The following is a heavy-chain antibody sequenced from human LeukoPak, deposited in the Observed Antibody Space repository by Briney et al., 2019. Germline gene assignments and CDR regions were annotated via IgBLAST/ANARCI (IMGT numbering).Heavy chain of an antibody. D-gene: IGHD3-3*01. CDR1: GFTFTDSA. CDR2: IRSKTNDYAT. Sequence: GGSLRLSCAASGFTFTDSAMHWVRQASGKGLEWVGRIRSKTNDYATAYTASMKGRFTISRDDSKNMAYLQMNSLKTEDTAVYYCTNSFSDFWVDSWGRGTLVAVSS. V-gene: IGHV3-73*01. CDR3: TNSFSDFWVDS. J-gene: IGHJ4*02.